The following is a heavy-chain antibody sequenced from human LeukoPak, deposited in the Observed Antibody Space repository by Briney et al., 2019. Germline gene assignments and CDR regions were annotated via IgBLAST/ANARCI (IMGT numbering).Heavy chain of an antibody. J-gene: IGHJ4*02. V-gene: IGHV4-59*01. CDR1: GGPLSSYY. CDR2: IYYSGST. CDR3: ARWDSSGSHFDY. D-gene: IGHD3-22*01. Sequence: PSETLSLTCTVSGGPLSSYYGSWTRQPPGKALEWLGYIYYSGSTNYNPSLKSRVTISVDTSKNQFSLKLSSVTAADTAVYYCARWDSSGSHFDYWGQGTLVTVSS.